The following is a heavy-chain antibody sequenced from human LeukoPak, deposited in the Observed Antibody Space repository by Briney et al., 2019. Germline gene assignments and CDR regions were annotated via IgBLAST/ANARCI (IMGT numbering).Heavy chain of an antibody. J-gene: IGHJ4*02. Sequence: ASVKVSCKASGYTFTGYYMHWVRQAPGQGLEWMGWINPNSGGTNYAQKFQGRVTMTRDTSISTAYMELSRLRSDDTAVYYCARVLPASIAARPPYFDYWGQGTLVTVSS. CDR2: INPNSGGT. D-gene: IGHD6-6*01. V-gene: IGHV1-2*02. CDR1: GYTFTGYY. CDR3: ARVLPASIAARPPYFDY.